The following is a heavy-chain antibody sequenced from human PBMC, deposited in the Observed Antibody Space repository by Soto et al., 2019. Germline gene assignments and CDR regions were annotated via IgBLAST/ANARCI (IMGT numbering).Heavy chain of an antibody. D-gene: IGHD6-13*01. J-gene: IGHJ3*02. Sequence: GGSLRLSCAASGFTFSSYAMSWVRQAPGKGLEWVSAISGSGGSTYYADSVKGRFTISRDNSKNTLYLQMNSLRAEDTAVYYCAKGMEYPTGIAIVGLAFDIWGQGTMVTVSS. CDR3: AKGMEYPTGIAIVGLAFDI. CDR2: ISGSGGST. V-gene: IGHV3-23*01. CDR1: GFTFSSYA.